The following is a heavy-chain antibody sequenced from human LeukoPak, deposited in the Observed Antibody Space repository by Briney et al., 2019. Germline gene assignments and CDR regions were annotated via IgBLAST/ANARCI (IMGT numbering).Heavy chain of an antibody. D-gene: IGHD3-9*01. CDR2: IKQDGSEK. J-gene: IGHJ3*02. CDR1: GFTFSSYW. Sequence: TGGSLRLSCAASGFTFSSYWMSWVRQAPGKGLEWVANIKQDGSEKYYVDSVKGRFTISRDNAKNTLYLQMNSLRAEDTAVYYCAKVFTGCLDAFDIWGQGTMVTVSS. V-gene: IGHV3-7*03. CDR3: AKVFTGCLDAFDI.